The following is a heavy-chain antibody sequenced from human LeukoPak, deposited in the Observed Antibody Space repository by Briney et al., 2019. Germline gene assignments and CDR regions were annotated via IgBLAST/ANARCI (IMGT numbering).Heavy chain of an antibody. V-gene: IGHV3-48*03. J-gene: IGHJ4*02. Sequence: QPGGSLRLSCAASGFTFSSYEMNWVRQAPGKGLEWVSYISSSGSTIYYADSVKGRFTISSDNANTSLYLQMNSLRAEDTAVYYCASSRPYCTNGVCFYFDYWGQGTLVTVSS. CDR1: GFTFSSYE. D-gene: IGHD2-8*01. CDR3: ASSRPYCTNGVCFYFDY. CDR2: ISSSGSTI.